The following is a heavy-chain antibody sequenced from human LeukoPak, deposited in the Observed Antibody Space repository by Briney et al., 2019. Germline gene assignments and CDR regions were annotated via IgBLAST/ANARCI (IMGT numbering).Heavy chain of an antibody. Sequence: SVKVSCKASGGTFSSYAISWVRQAPGQGLEWMGRIIPILGIANYAQKFQGRVTITADKSTRTAYMDLRSLRSDDTAVYYCAIRTGTYPYYFDYWGQGTLVTVSS. CDR2: IIPILGIA. D-gene: IGHD1-26*01. J-gene: IGHJ4*02. CDR1: GGTFSSYA. CDR3: AIRTGTYPYYFDY. V-gene: IGHV1-69*04.